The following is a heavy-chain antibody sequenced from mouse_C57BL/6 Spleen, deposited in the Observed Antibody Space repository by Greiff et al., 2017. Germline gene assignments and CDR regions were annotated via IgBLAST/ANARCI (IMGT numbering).Heavy chain of an antibody. CDR2: IYPGSGNT. D-gene: IGHD1-1*01. CDR1: GYTFTDYY. CDR3: ARDYSLYYLDY. V-gene: IGHV1-76*01. Sequence: QVQLQQSGAELVRPGASVKLSCKASGYTFTDYYINWVKQRPGQGLEWIARIYPGSGNTYYNEKFKGKATLTAEKSSSTAYMQLSSLTSEDSAVYFCARDYSLYYLDYWGQGTTLTVSS. J-gene: IGHJ2*01.